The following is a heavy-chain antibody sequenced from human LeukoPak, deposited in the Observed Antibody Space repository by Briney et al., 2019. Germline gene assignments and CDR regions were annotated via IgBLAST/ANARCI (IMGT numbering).Heavy chain of an antibody. Sequence: ASVKVSCKASGYTFTAYYIHWVRQAPGQRLEWMGRINPNNGDTNYAQKFQDRVTMTRDTSMRAAYLALSRLTYHDTAVYYCGRGIQSFDPWGQGTLVTVSS. CDR2: INPNNGDT. J-gene: IGHJ5*02. CDR3: GRGIQSFDP. V-gene: IGHV1-2*06. CDR1: GYTFTAYY.